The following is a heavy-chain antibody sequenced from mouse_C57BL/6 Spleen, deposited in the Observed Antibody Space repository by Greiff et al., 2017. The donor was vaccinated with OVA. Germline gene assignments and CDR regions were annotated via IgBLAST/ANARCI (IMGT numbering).Heavy chain of an antibody. CDR3: ARRGKAAMDY. CDR2: ISSGSSTI. Sequence: DVHLVESGGGLVKPGGSLKLSCAASGFTFSDYGMHWVRQAPEKGLEWVAYISSGSSTIYYADTVKGRFTISRDNAKNTLFLQKTSLRSEDTAMYYWARRGKAAMDYWGQGTSVTVSS. V-gene: IGHV5-17*01. D-gene: IGHD2-1*01. CDR1: GFTFSDYG. J-gene: IGHJ4*01.